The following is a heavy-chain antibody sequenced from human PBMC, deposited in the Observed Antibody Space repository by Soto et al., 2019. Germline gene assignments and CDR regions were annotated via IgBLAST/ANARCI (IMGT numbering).Heavy chain of an antibody. CDR2: INAGNGNT. J-gene: IGHJ5*02. CDR3: ARAPYSSSWYGSWFDP. D-gene: IGHD6-13*01. V-gene: IGHV1-3*01. Sequence: ASVKVSCKASGYTFTSYAMHWARQAPGQRLEWMGWINAGNGNTKYSQKFQGRVTITRDTSASTAYMELSSLRSEDTAVYYCARAPYSSSWYGSWFDPWGQGTLVTVSS. CDR1: GYTFTSYA.